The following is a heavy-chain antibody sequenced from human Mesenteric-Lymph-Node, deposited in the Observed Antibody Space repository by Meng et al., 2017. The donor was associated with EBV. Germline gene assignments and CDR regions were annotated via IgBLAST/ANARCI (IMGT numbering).Heavy chain of an antibody. D-gene: IGHD1-7*01. V-gene: IGHV4-4*02. CDR1: GGSISGNNW. Sequence: QEQRQEWGAGLLKPSGTLSLTCSVSGGSISGNNWGSWIRQPPGKGLEWIGEVFHIGSTNYNPSLKSRVTISLDKSKNQFSLKLTSVTAADTAVYFCARVSEISGTWLDCWGQGTLVTVSS. J-gene: IGHJ1*01. CDR2: VFHIGST. CDR3: ARVSEISGTWLDC.